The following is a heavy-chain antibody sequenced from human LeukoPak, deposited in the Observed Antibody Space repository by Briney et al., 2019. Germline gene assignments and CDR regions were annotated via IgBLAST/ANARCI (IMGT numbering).Heavy chain of an antibody. V-gene: IGHV3-48*01. J-gene: IGHJ4*02. CDR1: GFTFSSYS. D-gene: IGHD3-3*01. Sequence: GGSLRLSCAASGFTFSSYSMNWVRQAPGKGLEWVSYISSSSSTIYYADSVKGRFTISRDNAKNSLYLQMDSLRAEDTAVYYCARDRAWNYFDYWGQGTLVTVSS. CDR3: ARDRAWNYFDY. CDR2: ISSSSSTI.